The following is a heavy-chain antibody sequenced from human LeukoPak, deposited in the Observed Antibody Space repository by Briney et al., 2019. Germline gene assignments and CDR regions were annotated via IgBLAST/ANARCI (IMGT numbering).Heavy chain of an antibody. D-gene: IGHD3-22*01. CDR3: ARDYYDSSGPYYYYYGMDV. V-gene: IGHV4-39*07. CDR1: GGSISSSSYY. CDR2: INYSGGT. Sequence: PSETLSLTYTVSGGSISSSSYYWSWIRQPPGKGLEWIASINYSGGTYFNPSLKSRVTISIDTSKNQFSLKLGSVTAADTAVYYCARDYYDSSGPYYYYYGMDVWGQGTTVTVSS. J-gene: IGHJ6*02.